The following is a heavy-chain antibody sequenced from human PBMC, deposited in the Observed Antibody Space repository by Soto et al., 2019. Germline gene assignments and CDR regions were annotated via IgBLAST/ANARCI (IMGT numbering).Heavy chain of an antibody. Sequence: QVQLVESGGGVVQPGRSLRLSCAASGFTFSSYAMHWVRQAQGKGLEWVAVISYDGSNKYYADSVKGGFTIYRDNSKNTMYLQMNSPRAEDTAVYYGARHPTYYYDSSGYYPHSYYYYGMDVWCQGTTVTVSS. V-gene: IGHV3-30-3*01. J-gene: IGHJ6*02. D-gene: IGHD3-22*01. CDR3: ARHPTYYYDSSGYYPHSYYYYGMDV. CDR2: ISYDGSNK. CDR1: GFTFSSYA.